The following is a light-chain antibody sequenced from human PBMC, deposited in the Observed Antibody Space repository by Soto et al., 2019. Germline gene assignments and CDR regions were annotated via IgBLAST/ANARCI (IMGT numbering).Light chain of an antibody. J-gene: IGKJ1*01. CDR2: RAS. V-gene: IGKV1-5*03. CDR1: QNINNW. Sequence: DIQMTQSPSTLSASVGDRVTITCRASQNINNWLAWYQQKPGKAPKLLIYRASSLENGVPSRFSGRGSGTDFIFTITSLQPDDFATYYCQQYSSDSTFGQGTKVGIK. CDR3: QQYSSDST.